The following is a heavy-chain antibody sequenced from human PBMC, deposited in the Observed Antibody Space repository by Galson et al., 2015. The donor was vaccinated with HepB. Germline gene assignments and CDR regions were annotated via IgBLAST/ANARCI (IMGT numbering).Heavy chain of an antibody. CDR3: ARIGSSWYWYFDR. J-gene: IGHJ2*01. D-gene: IGHD6-13*01. CDR1: GGSISNYY. Sequence: SETLSLTCIVFGGSISNYYWSWIRQPPGKGLEWIGYISYSGSTNYNPSLESRVTISLDTPKNQFSLKLNSVTAADTAVYYCARIGSSWYWYFDRWGRGTLVTVSS. CDR2: ISYSGST. V-gene: IGHV4-59*01.